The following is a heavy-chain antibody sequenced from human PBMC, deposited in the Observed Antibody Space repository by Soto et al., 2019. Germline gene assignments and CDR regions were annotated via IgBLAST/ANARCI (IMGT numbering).Heavy chain of an antibody. V-gene: IGHV5-51*01. CDR3: ARHARAKYCTNGVCVADY. CDR2: IYPGDSDT. J-gene: IGHJ4*02. CDR1: GYSFTSYW. Sequence: ESLKISCKGSGYSFTSYWIGWVRQMPGKGLEWMGIIYPGDSDTRYSPSFQGQVTISADKSISTAYLQWSSLKASDTAMYYCARHARAKYCTNGVCVADYWGQGTLVTVSS. D-gene: IGHD2-8*01.